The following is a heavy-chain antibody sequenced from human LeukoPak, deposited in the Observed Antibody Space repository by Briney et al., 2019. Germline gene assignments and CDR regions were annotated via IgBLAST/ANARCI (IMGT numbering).Heavy chain of an antibody. Sequence: PGGSLRLSCAASGFTFSSYGMHWVRQAPGKGLEWVAVISYDGSNKYYADSVKGRFTISRDNSKDTLYLQMNSLRAEDTAVYYCAKGGYDYYYYGMDVWGQGTTVAVSS. D-gene: IGHD5-12*01. CDR2: ISYDGSNK. CDR1: GFTFSSYG. CDR3: AKGGYDYYYYGMDV. J-gene: IGHJ6*02. V-gene: IGHV3-30*18.